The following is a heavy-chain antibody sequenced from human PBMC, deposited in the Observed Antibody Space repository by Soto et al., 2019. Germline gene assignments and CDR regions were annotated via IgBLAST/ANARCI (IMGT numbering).Heavy chain of an antibody. CDR2: IFYSRTT. J-gene: IGHJ4*02. CDR1: GGSINGGGYY. Sequence: PSETLSLGFTVSGGSINGGGYYWTWIRQHAVRVLEWIGYIFYSRTTSYNPSLKSRVTISGDTYKNQFSLTLRSVAAADSAVYYCEREAPGELAYYLDIWGQGTPVTDS. V-gene: IGHV4-31*03. D-gene: IGHD3-22*01. CDR3: EREAPGELAYYLDI.